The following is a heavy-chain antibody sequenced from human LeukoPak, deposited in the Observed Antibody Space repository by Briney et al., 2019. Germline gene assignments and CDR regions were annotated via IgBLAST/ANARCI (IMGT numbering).Heavy chain of an antibody. J-gene: IGHJ3*02. D-gene: IGHD3-22*01. V-gene: IGHV3-49*04. CDR2: IRNNADGGTT. Sequence: RSLRLSCTTSGFTFSDYAVSWVRQAPGKGVAWIGFIRNNADGGTTEYAGSVKGRFTISRDDSKTIAHLQISSLKTEDTAVYYCSRIYSRCWASCAFDIWGQGTMVTVSS. CDR1: GFTFSDYA. CDR3: SRIYSRCWASCAFDI.